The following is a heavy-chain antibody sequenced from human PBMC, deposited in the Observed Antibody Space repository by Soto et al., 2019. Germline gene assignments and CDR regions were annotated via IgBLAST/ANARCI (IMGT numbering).Heavy chain of an antibody. D-gene: IGHD2-15*01. V-gene: IGHV4-34*01. Sequence: QVQLQLWGAGLLKPSESLSLTCAVYGGSISGYYWSWIRQPPGKGLEWIGEISHSGTTNYNPSPKSRVTISLDTSKNQISLKLSSVTAADTAVYYCARGPLGGRNVRGYFDLWGRGTLVTVSS. CDR3: ARGPLGGRNVRGYFDL. CDR1: GGSISGYY. CDR2: ISHSGTT. J-gene: IGHJ2*01.